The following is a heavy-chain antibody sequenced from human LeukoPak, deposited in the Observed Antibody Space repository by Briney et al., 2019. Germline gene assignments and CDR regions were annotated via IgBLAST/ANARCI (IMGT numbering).Heavy chain of an antibody. CDR3: ARGLGDCSSTSCSRRFDY. J-gene: IGHJ4*02. CDR2: IKQDGSEK. Sequence: PGGSLRLSCEASGFTFSSYWMSWVRQAPGKGLEWVANIKQDGSEKYYVDSVKGRFTISRDNAKNSLYLQMNSLRAEDTAVYYCARGLGDCSSTSCSRRFDYWGQGTLVTVSS. V-gene: IGHV3-7*01. D-gene: IGHD2-2*01. CDR1: GFTFSSYW.